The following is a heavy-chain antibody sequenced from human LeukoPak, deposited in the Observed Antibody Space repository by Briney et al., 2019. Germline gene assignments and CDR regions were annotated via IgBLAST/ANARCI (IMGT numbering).Heavy chain of an antibody. Sequence: PGGSLRLSCAASGFTFSIYDLSWVRQAPGKGLECVSAIDRGVGSTYYADSVKGRFTISRDNSKNTLYLQMNNLRVDDTAVYYCAKVRQQLVPGFDYWGQGTLVTVSS. CDR2: IDRGVGST. V-gene: IGHV3-23*01. D-gene: IGHD6-6*01. J-gene: IGHJ4*02. CDR3: AKVRQQLVPGFDY. CDR1: GFTFSIYD.